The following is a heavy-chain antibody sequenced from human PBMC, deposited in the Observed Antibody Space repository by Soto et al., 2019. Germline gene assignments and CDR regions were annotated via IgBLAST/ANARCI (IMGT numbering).Heavy chain of an antibody. D-gene: IGHD7-27*01. J-gene: IGHJ4*02. V-gene: IGHV4-59*08. CDR3: ARPGRDWGSLDY. Sequence: QVQLQESGPGLVKPSETLSLTCTVSGDSISTYYWTWIRQSPGKGLEWIAFIFYARSTNYNPSPKSRVTISADTSKNQLSLKLISVTAADTAVYYCARPGRDWGSLDYWGQGTLVTVSS. CDR2: IFYARST. CDR1: GDSISTYY.